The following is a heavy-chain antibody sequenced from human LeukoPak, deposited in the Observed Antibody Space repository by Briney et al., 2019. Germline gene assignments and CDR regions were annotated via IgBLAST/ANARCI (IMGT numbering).Heavy chain of an antibody. CDR1: GYTFTSYD. J-gene: IGHJ4*02. V-gene: IGHV1-8*01. D-gene: IGHD6-13*01. Sequence: ASVKVSCKASGYTFTSYDINWVRQATGQGLEWMGWMNPNSGNTGYAQKFQGRVTMTRNTSISTAYMELSSLRSEDTAVYYCARGRTAAGTGGSLYWGQGTLVTVSS. CDR3: ARGRTAAGTGGSLY. CDR2: MNPNSGNT.